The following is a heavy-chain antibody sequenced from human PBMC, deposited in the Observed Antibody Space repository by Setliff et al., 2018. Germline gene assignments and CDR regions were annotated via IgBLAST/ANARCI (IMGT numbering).Heavy chain of an antibody. CDR2: ISTSGNT. J-gene: IGHJ6*02. CDR1: GGSIINSYY. CDR3: ARDQWVRSPPLYFSYSMDV. Sequence: SETLSLTCTVSGGSIINSYYWSWIRQPAGKGLEWIGRISTSGNTNYNPSLKSRVTVSLDTSKNQFFLKLTSMTAADTAVYYCARDQWVRSPPLYFSYSMDVWGQGTTVTVS. V-gene: IGHV4-4*07. D-gene: IGHD5-12*01.